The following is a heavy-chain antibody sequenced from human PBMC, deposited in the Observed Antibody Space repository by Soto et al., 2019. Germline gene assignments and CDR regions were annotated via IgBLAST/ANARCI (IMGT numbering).Heavy chain of an antibody. CDR3: ARESYDTVWESCDWVGH. Sequence: GGSLRLSCSASGFTFSSYSMNWIRQAPRKVQQWVSSISSSSSYIYYADSVKGRFTISRDNAKNSLYLQMNSLRAEDPAVCSRARESYDTVWESCDWVGHWGRGSRVTGAS. CDR2: ISSSSSYI. J-gene: IGHJ5*02. D-gene: IGHD3-16*01. CDR1: GFTFSSYS. V-gene: IGHV3-21*01.